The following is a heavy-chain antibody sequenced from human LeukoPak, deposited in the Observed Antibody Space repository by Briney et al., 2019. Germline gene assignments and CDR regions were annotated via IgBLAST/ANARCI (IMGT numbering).Heavy chain of an antibody. D-gene: IGHD3-22*01. CDR3: ARPKTYYYEDTDLKVWVRGPLDY. Sequence: SVKVSCKASGGTFSSYALSWVRQAPGQGLEWMGGIIPFFGTPNYAQGFQDRVTISADESTSTFYMELRSLRSEDTAVYYCARPKTYYYEDTDLKVWVRGPLDYWGQGTLVTVSS. V-gene: IGHV1-69*01. CDR2: IIPFFGTP. J-gene: IGHJ4*02. CDR1: GGTFSSYA.